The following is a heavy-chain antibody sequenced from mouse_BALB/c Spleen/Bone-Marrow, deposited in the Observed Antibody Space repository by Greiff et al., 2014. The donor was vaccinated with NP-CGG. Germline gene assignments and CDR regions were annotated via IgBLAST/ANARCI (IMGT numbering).Heavy chain of an antibody. D-gene: IGHD2-14*01. V-gene: IGHV1-9*01. CDR3: ARRGYDGAY. Sequence: VKLQESGAELMKPGASVKISCKATGYTFSSYWIEWVKQRPGHGLEWIGEILPGSGSTNYNEKFKGKATFTADTSSNTAYMQLSSLTSEDSAVYYCARRGYDGAYWGQGTPVTVSA. CDR1: GYTFSSYW. CDR2: ILPGSGST. J-gene: IGHJ3*01.